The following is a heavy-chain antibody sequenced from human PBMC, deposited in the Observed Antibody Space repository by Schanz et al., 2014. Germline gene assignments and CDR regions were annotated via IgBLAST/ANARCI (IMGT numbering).Heavy chain of an antibody. Sequence: EVQLVESGGGLVQPGGSLRLSCAASEFTFSTDAMSWVRQAPGKGLEWISYITYNGGTIYYADSVKGRFTISRDNAKNSLYLEMNSLRAEDTAVYYCVRDSFFAFDYWGQGTLVTVSS. CDR1: EFTFSTDA. J-gene: IGHJ4*02. V-gene: IGHV3-48*01. CDR2: ITYNGGTI. CDR3: VRDSFFAFDY. D-gene: IGHD3-3*01.